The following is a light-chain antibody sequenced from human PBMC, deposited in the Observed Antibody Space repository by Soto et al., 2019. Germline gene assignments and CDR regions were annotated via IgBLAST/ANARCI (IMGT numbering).Light chain of an antibody. CDR1: QSVFYSSNNKNY. V-gene: IGKV4-1*01. CDR2: WAS. CDR3: QQYYRPWT. Sequence: DIVMTQSPDSLAVSLGERATINCKSSQSVFYSSNNKNYLAWYQQKPGQPPKLLMYWASTRESGVPDRFSGSGSGTDFPLTISSLQAEDVAVYYCQQYYRPWTFGQGTKVEIK. J-gene: IGKJ1*01.